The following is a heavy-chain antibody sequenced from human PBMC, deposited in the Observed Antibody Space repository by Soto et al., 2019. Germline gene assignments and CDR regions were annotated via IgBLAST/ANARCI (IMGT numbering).Heavy chain of an antibody. CDR3: ARAKTGDLDY. J-gene: IGHJ4*02. CDR2: ISSISSYI. V-gene: IGHV3-21*01. D-gene: IGHD2-21*01. CDR1: GFTFSSYS. Sequence: GGSLRLSCAASGFTFSSYSMNWVRQAPGKGREWDSSISSISSYIYYADSVKGRFNISRDNAKNSLYLQMNSLRTEDTAVYYCARAKTGDLDYWGQGTLVTVSS.